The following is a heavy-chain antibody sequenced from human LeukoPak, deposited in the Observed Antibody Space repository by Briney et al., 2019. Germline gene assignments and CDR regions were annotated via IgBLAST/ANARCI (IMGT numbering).Heavy chain of an antibody. J-gene: IGHJ5*02. CDR2: ISSDGSNK. D-gene: IGHD2-2*01. V-gene: IGHV3-30*18. CDR3: AKDRGSGYCSSTSCSNWFDP. Sequence: GGSLRLSCAASGFTFSPYGMHWVRQAPGKGLEWVAVISSDGSNKYYADSVKGRFTISRDNSKNTRYLQMNSLRAEDTAVYYCAKDRGSGYCSSTSCSNWFDPWGQGTLVTVSS. CDR1: GFTFSPYG.